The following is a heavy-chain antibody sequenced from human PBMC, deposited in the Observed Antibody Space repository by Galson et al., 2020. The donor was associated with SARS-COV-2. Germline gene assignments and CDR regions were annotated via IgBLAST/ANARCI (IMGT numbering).Heavy chain of an antibody. V-gene: IGHV1-24*01. CDR3: ATNFGVPSRRGAFDY. J-gene: IGHJ4*02. Sequence: ASVKVSCKVSGYTLTELSMHWVRQAPGKGLEWMGGFDPEDGETIYAQKFQGRVTMTEDTSTDTAYMELSSLRSEDTAVYYCATNFGVPSRRGAFDYWGQGTLVTVSS. CDR1: GYTLTELS. CDR2: FDPEDGET. D-gene: IGHD3-16*01.